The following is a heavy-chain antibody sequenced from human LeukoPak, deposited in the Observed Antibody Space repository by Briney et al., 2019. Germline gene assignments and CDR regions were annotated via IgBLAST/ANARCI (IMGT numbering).Heavy chain of an antibody. CDR1: GFTFSGSA. CDR2: IRSKANGYAT. CDR3: TRKYGSGPRDY. Sequence: GGSLRLSCAASGFTFSGSAMHWVRHASGKGLERVGRIRSKANGYATAYAASVKGRFTISRDDSKNTAYLQMNSLKTEDTAVYYCTRKYGSGPRDYWGQGTLVTVSS. J-gene: IGHJ4*02. D-gene: IGHD3-10*01. V-gene: IGHV3-73*01.